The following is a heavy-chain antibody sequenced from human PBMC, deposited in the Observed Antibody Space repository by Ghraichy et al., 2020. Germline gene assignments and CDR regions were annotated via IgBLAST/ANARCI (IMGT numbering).Heavy chain of an antibody. V-gene: IGHV3-7*03. Sequence: ESLNISCAASGFTFSSSWMSWVRQAPGKGLEWVANIKQDGSETYYLDSVKGRFTVSRDNARNSLFLQMNSLSAEDTAIYFCTGLGLSGWSNWFDPWGQGTLVTVSS. CDR1: GFTFSSSW. J-gene: IGHJ5*02. CDR3: TGLGLSGWSNWFDP. CDR2: IKQDGSET. D-gene: IGHD6-19*01.